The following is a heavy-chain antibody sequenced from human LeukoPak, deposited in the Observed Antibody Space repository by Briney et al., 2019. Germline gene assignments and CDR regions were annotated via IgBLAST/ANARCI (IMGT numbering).Heavy chain of an antibody. CDR3: ARGISSGYNFGD. V-gene: IGHV3-64*04. CDR1: GFTFSNYA. CDR2: ISSTGGST. D-gene: IGHD3-22*01. Sequence: PGGSLRLSCSASGFTFSNYAMHWVRQAPGKGLEYVSVISSTGGSTYYADSVKGRFTISRDSSKNTLDLQMNSLRAEDTAVYYCARGISSGYNFGDWGQGTLVTVSS. J-gene: IGHJ4*02.